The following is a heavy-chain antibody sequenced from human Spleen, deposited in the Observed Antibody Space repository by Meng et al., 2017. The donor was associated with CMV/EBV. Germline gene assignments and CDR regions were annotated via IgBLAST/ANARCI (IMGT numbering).Heavy chain of an antibody. D-gene: IGHD4-17*01. CDR2: ITWNGGTT. V-gene: IGHV3-20*03. CDR3: ARGRTDYGDYTLDWLDA. Sequence: FTLDEHSLSWVRQAPGKGLEWVSGITWNGGTTTYVDSVKGRFTISRDNAKKSLYLQMNNLKSEDTAFYYCARGRTDYGDYTLDWLDAWGQGTLVTVSS. CDR1: FTLDEHS. J-gene: IGHJ5*02.